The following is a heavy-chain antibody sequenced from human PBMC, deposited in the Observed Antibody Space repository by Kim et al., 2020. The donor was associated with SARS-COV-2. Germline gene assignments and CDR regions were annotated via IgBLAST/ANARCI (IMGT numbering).Heavy chain of an antibody. J-gene: IGHJ4*02. V-gene: IGHV4-39*01. D-gene: IGHD3-9*01. CDR1: GGSISSSSYY. CDR3: ARQTLGYDILTGYYNRVCDY. CDR2: IYYSGNT. Sequence: SETMSLTCSVSGGSISSSSYYWGWIRQPPGKGLEWIGSIYYSGNTYYNQSLKSRVTISVDTSKNQFSLKLSSVTAADTAVYYCARQTLGYDILTGYYNRVCDYWGQGTLVTVSS.